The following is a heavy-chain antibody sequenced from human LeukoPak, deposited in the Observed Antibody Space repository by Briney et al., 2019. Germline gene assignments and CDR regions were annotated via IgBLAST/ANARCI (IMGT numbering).Heavy chain of an antibody. Sequence: GGSLRLSCAASGFTFSDYWMHWVRQVPGKGLVWVSLITSDVSTTNYADSVRGRFTISRDNAKNTLYLQMNSLSAEDTAVYYCVRDRGYSSDYWGQGTLVTVSA. V-gene: IGHV3-74*01. D-gene: IGHD6-13*01. CDR1: GFTFSDYW. CDR3: VRDRGYSSDY. CDR2: ITSDVSTT. J-gene: IGHJ4*02.